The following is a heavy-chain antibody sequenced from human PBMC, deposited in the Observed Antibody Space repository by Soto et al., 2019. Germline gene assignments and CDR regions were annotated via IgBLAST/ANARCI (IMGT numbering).Heavy chain of an antibody. CDR3: ARHGITSYDYGDPNWYFDL. J-gene: IGHJ2*01. D-gene: IGHD4-17*01. CDR1: GGSISSYY. V-gene: IGHV4-59*08. CDR2: IYYSGST. Sequence: QVQLQESGPGLVKPSETLSLTCTVSGGSISSYYWSWIRQPPGKGLEWIGYIYYSGSTNYNPSLKSRVTISVDTSKNQFSLKLSSVTAADTAVYYCARHGITSYDYGDPNWYFDLWGRGTLVTVSS.